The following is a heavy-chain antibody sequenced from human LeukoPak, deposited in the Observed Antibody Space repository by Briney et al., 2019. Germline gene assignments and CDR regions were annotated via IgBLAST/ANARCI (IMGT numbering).Heavy chain of an antibody. D-gene: IGHD2-15*01. CDR3: ARDEYCSADTCNYFDY. CDR2: VYHTGRT. J-gene: IGHJ4*02. Sequence: SETLSLACAVSGYSISRGYYWAWIRQSPGKGLEWIGSVYHTGRTYYNPSLKSRVTISVVTSKDQFSLRLTSVTAADTAVYYCARDEYCSADTCNYFDYWGQGILVTVSS. CDR1: GYSISRGYY. V-gene: IGHV4-38-2*02.